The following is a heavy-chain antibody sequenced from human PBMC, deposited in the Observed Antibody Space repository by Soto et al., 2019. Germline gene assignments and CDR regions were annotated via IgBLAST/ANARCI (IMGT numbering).Heavy chain of an antibody. CDR2: IYHTGST. Sequence: PSETLSLTCSVSGGSISTVVHYWTWIRQPPGKGLEWIGSIYHTGSTYYSKSLRSRLTMSVDTSKSQFSLRLSSVTAADTAVYYCARATGTLRSRNCDYWGQGSLVTVS. V-gene: IGHV4-31*03. D-gene: IGHD1-1*01. J-gene: IGHJ4*02. CDR1: GGSISTVVHY. CDR3: ARATGTLRSRNCDY.